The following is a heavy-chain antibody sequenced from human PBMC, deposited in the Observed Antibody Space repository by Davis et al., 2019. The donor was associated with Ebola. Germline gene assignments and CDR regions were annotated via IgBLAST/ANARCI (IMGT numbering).Heavy chain of an antibody. CDR1: GGAFRDYQ. J-gene: IGHJ6*02. CDR3: ARGAPPYYYYGMDV. CDR2: IDHSGSV. Sequence: SETLSLTCAVYGGAFRDYQWTWIRQSPGKGLEWIGEIDHSGSVNYHPPLKSRLSMSVDTIKTRFFLTLDSVTAADTGVYYCARGAPPYYYYGMDVWGQGTTVTVSS. V-gene: IGHV4-34*01.